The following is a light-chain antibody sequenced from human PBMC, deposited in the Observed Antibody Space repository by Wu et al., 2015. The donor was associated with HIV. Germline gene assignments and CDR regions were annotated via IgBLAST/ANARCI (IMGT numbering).Light chain of an antibody. J-gene: IGKJ1*01. Sequence: QMTQSPSSVSVSVGERVIITCRASQGISNWLAWYQQKPGEAPHLLIYAASRLESGVPSRFSGGGSGTDFTLTINNLQPEDFATYYCQQGNSFPHTFGQGTKVEI. V-gene: IGKV1-12*01. CDR1: QGISNW. CDR3: QQGNSFPHT. CDR2: AAS.